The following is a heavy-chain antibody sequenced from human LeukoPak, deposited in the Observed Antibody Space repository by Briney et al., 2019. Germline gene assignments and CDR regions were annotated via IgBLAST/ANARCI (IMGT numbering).Heavy chain of an antibody. V-gene: IGHV4-39*01. Sequence: PSETLSLTCTVSGGSISSSSYYWGWIRQPPGKGLEWIGSIYYSGSTYYNPSLKSRVTISVDTSKNQFSLKLSSVTAADTAVYYCARLLEGGGYYQYLRYFDYWGQGTLVTVSS. CDR1: GGSISSSSYY. CDR3: ARLLEGGGYYQYLRYFDY. CDR2: IYYSGST. D-gene: IGHD3-22*01. J-gene: IGHJ4*02.